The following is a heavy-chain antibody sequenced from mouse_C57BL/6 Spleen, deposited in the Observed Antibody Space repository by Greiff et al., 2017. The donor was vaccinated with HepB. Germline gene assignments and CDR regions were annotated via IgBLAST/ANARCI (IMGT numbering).Heavy chain of an antibody. CDR3: ARFYDGYSYFDY. J-gene: IGHJ2*01. CDR1: GYTFTSYW. V-gene: IGHV1-59*01. Sequence: QVQLQQSGAELVRPGTSVKLSCKASGYTFTSYWMHWVKQRPGQGLEWIGVIDPSDSYTNYNQKFKGKATLTVDTSSSTAYMQLSSLTSEDSAVYYCARFYDGYSYFDYWGQGTTLTVSS. CDR2: IDPSDSYT. D-gene: IGHD2-3*01.